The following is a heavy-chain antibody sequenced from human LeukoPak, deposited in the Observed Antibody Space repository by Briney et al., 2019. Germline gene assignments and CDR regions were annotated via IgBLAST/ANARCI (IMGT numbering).Heavy chain of an antibody. V-gene: IGHV1-8*01. CDR1: GYTLTSYD. CDR2: MNPNSGNT. J-gene: IGHJ4*02. CDR3: FCSGGSCYDY. D-gene: IGHD2-15*01. Sequence: ASVKVSCKASGYTLTSYDINWVRQATGQGLEWLGWMNPNSGNTGYAQKFQGRVTMTRNTSISTAYMELSSLRSEDTAVYYCFCSGGSCYDYWGQGTLVTVSS.